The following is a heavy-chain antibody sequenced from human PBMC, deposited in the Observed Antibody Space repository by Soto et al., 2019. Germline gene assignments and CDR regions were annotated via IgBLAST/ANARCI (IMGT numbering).Heavy chain of an antibody. J-gene: IGHJ4*02. Sequence: SETLSLTCTVSGGSISSSSYYWGWIRQPPGKGLEWIGSIYYSGSPYYNPSLKSRVTISVDTSKNQFSLKLSSGTAADTAVYYCARHVTMDYGGNSGGADGRFDYWGQGTLVTVSS. D-gene: IGHD4-17*01. CDR1: GGSISSSSYY. V-gene: IGHV4-39*01. CDR3: ARHVTMDYGGNSGGADGRFDY. CDR2: IYYSGSP.